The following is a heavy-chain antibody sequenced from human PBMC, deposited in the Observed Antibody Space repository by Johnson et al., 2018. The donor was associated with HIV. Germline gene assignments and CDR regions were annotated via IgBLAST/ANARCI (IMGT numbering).Heavy chain of an antibody. D-gene: IGHD2-15*01. J-gene: IGHJ3*02. V-gene: IGHV3-30-3*01. CDR1: GFTFSSYA. Sequence: QVQLVESGGGVVQPGRSLRLSCAASGFTFSSYAMHWVRQAPGKGLEWVAVISYDGSNKYYADSVKGRFTISRDNSKNTLYLQMNSLRAEDTAVYYCARGMVVAATKAFDIGGQGTMVTVSS. CDR3: ARGMVVAATKAFDI. CDR2: ISYDGSNK.